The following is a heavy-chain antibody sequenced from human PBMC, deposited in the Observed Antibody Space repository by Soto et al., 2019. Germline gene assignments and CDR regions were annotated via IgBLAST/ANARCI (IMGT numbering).Heavy chain of an antibody. CDR1: GGSFSGYY. Sequence: SETLSLTCAVYGGSFSGYYWSWIRQPPGKGLEWIGEINHSGSTNYNPSLKSRVTISVDTSKNQFSLKLSSVTAADTAVYYCARGHGRRSSGWYPPHFDYWGQGTLVTVSS. J-gene: IGHJ4*02. CDR3: ARGHGRRSSGWYPPHFDY. CDR2: INHSGST. D-gene: IGHD6-19*01. V-gene: IGHV4-34*01.